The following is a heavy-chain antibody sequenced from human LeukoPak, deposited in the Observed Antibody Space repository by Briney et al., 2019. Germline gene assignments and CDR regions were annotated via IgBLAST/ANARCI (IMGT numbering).Heavy chain of an antibody. D-gene: IGHD4-17*01. V-gene: IGHV3-21*01. CDR3: ARDSQGYGDPDRGAFDI. J-gene: IGHJ3*02. Sequence: KSGGSLRLSCAASGFTFSSYSMNWVRQAPGKGLEWVSSISSSSSYIYYADSVKGRFTISRDNAKNSLYLQMNSLRAEDTAVYYCARDSQGYGDPDRGAFDIWGQGTMVTVSS. CDR1: GFTFSSYS. CDR2: ISSSSSYI.